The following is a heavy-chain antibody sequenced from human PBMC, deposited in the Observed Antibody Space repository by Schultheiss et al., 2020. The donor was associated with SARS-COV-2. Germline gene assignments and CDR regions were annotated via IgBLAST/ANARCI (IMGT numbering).Heavy chain of an antibody. CDR2: IYTSGST. CDR1: GGSISSYY. D-gene: IGHD6-19*01. V-gene: IGHV4-4*07. Sequence: GSLRLSCTVSGGSISSYYWSWIRQPAGKGLEWIGRIYTSGSTNYNPSLKSRVTMSVDTSKNQFSLKLSSVTAADTAVYYCARGSGIAVAATGRYFDYWGQGTLVTVSS. CDR3: ARGSGIAVAATGRYFDY. J-gene: IGHJ4*02.